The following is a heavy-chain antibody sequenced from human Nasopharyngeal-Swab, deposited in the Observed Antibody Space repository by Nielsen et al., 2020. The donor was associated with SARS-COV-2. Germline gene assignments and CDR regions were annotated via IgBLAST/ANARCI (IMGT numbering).Heavy chain of an antibody. J-gene: IGHJ5*02. V-gene: IGHV3-7*01. CDR1: GFTLSRHW. D-gene: IGHD4-11*01. CDR3: VRDDYTDYDNYFDP. CDR2: IKQDGSEK. Sequence: GGSLRLSCAASGFTLSRHWMTWVRQAPGKGLEFVANIKQDGSEKHYLDSVKGRFTISRDNANNSLSLQMNSLRAEDTGVYYCVRDDYTDYDNYFDPWGQGTLVTVSS.